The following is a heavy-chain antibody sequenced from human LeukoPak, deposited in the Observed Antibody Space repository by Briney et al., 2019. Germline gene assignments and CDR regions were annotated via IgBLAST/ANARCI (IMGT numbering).Heavy chain of an antibody. Sequence: ASVKVSCKASGGTFSSYAISWVRQAPGQGLEWMGGVIPIFGTANYAQKFQGRVTITADESTSTAYMELSSLRSEDTAVYYCARELRGSYRPGRFDYWGQGTLVTVSS. J-gene: IGHJ4*02. CDR3: ARELRGSYRPGRFDY. D-gene: IGHD3-16*02. CDR1: GGTFSSYA. CDR2: VIPIFGTA. V-gene: IGHV1-69*13.